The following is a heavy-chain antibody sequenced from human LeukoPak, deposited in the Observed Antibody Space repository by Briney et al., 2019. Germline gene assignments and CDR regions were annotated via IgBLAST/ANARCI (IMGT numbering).Heavy chain of an antibody. D-gene: IGHD3-10*01. V-gene: IGHV1-2*04. CDR2: INPNSGGT. CDR3: ARDQRRFGELSFVH. Sequence: ASVKVSCKASGYTFTSYYMHWVRQAPGQGLEWMGWINPNSGGTNYAQKFQGWVTMTRDTSISTAYMELSSLRSEDTAVYYCARDQRRFGELSFVHWGQGTLVTVSS. J-gene: IGHJ4*02. CDR1: GYTFTSYY.